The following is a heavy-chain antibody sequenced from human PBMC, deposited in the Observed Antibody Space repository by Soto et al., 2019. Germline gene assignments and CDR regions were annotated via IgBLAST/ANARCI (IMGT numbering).Heavy chain of an antibody. CDR3: AGGVWSGYSEYYYGMDV. D-gene: IGHD3-3*01. Sequence: SVKVSCKVSGSTFISYSFSWVRQAPGQGPEWMGGIIPIFGTPNYAQNFQGRVTITADGSTSTAYMELSSLRSGDTAVYYCAGGVWSGYSEYYYGMDVWGQGTTVTVSS. CDR1: GSTFISYS. J-gene: IGHJ6*02. CDR2: IIPIFGTP. V-gene: IGHV1-69*13.